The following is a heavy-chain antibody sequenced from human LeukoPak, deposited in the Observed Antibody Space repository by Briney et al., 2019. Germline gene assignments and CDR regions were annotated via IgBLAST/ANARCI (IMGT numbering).Heavy chain of an antibody. CDR3: ARPYYYASGSSYFDY. D-gene: IGHD3-10*01. J-gene: IGHJ4*02. Sequence: PGGSLRLSCAASGFTFSSYEMNWVRQAPGKGLEWVSYISSSGTTIYYADSLKGRFTISRDNAENSVYRQMNSPRAEDTAVYYCARPYYYASGSSYFDYWGQGTLVTVSS. V-gene: IGHV3-48*03. CDR2: ISSSGTTI. CDR1: GFTFSSYE.